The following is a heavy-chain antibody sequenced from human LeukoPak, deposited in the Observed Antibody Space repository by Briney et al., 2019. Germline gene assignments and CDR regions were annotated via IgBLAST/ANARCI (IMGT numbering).Heavy chain of an antibody. J-gene: IGHJ4*02. D-gene: IGHD3-3*01. V-gene: IGHV1-8*03. CDR3: ARGGDYYDFWSGYRYYFDY. CDR1: GYTFTSYD. Sequence: GASVKVSCKASGYTFTSYDINWVRQATGQGLEWMGWMNPNSGNTGYAQKFQGRVTITRNTSISTAYMELSSLRSEDTAVYYCARGGDYYDFWSGYRYYFDYWGQGTLVTVSS. CDR2: MNPNSGNT.